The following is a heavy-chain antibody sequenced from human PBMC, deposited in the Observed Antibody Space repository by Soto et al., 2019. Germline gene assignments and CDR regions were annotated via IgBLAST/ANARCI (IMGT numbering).Heavy chain of an antibody. CDR2: IYPGDSDT. CDR1: GYSFTSYW. CDR3: ARALGYCSSTSCYTGAGYGMDV. V-gene: IGHV5-51*01. J-gene: IGHJ6*04. Sequence: SGESLKISCKGSGYSFTSYWIGWVRQVPGKGLEWMGIIYPGDSDTRYSPSFQGQVTISADKSISTAYLQWSSLKASDTAMYYCARALGYCSSTSCYTGAGYGMDVWGKGTTVTVSS. D-gene: IGHD2-2*02.